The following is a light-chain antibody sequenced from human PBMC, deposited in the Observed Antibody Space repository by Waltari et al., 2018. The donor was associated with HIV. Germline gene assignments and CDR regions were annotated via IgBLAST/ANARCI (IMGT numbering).Light chain of an antibody. V-gene: IGLV1-47*01. Sequence: QSVLTKPPSSSGTTGQSVTISCQGTSSNIGSSDVYWYQQLPGTAPKLLIYRNNQRPAGVPDRFSGSKSGTSASLAISGLRSEDEADYYCAAWADSLSAVVFGGGTKLTVL. CDR2: RNN. CDR1: SSNIGSSD. CDR3: AAWADSLSAVV. J-gene: IGLJ2*01.